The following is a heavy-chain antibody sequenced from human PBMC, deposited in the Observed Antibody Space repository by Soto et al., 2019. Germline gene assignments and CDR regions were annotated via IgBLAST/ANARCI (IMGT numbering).Heavy chain of an antibody. V-gene: IGHV3-23*01. Sequence: GGSLRLSCAASGFTFSSYAMSWVRQAPGKGLEWVSAISGSGGSTYYADSVKGRFTISRDNSKNTLYLQMNSLRAEDTAVYYCAKDRGYCSGGSCYPAFDYWGQGTLVTVSS. J-gene: IGHJ4*02. CDR2: ISGSGGST. D-gene: IGHD2-15*01. CDR3: AKDRGYCSGGSCYPAFDY. CDR1: GFTFSSYA.